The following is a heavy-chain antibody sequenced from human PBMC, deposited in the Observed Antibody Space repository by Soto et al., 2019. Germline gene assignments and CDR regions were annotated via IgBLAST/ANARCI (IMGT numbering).Heavy chain of an antibody. J-gene: IGHJ5*02. CDR2: INHSGST. Sequence: QVQLQQWGAGLLKPSETLSLTCAVYGGSFSGYYWSWIRQPPGKGLEWIGEINHSGSTNYNPSLKSRVTISVDTSKNQFSLQLSSVTAADTAVYYCARGVGYCSSTSCYEGGGWFDPWGQGTLVTVSS. CDR1: GGSFSGYY. V-gene: IGHV4-34*01. D-gene: IGHD2-2*01. CDR3: ARGVGYCSSTSCYEGGGWFDP.